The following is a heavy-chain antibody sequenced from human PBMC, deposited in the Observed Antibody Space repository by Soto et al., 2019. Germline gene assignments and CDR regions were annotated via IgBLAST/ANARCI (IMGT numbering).Heavy chain of an antibody. CDR3: ARHPGYCTGTSCYGYYTMAV. CDR1: GGSISSVGYF. V-gene: IGHV4-39*01. CDR2: ISYSGST. D-gene: IGHD2-2*01. J-gene: IGHJ6*04. Sequence: SETLSLTCTVSGGSISSVGYFWSRNRQHPGKGLEWIGYISYSGSTYYNPSLKSRVTISVDTSKNQFSLKLSSVTAADTAVYYCARHPGYCTGTSCYGYYTMAVWGKGTTVTVSS.